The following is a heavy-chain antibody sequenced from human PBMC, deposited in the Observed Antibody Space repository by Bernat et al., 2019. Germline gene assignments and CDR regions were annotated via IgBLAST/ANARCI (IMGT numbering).Heavy chain of an antibody. Sequence: QVQLQESGPGLVKPSQTLSLTCTVSGGSISSGDYYWSWIRQPPGKGLEWIGYIYYSGSTYYNPSLKSRVTISVDTSKNQFSLKLSSVTAADTAVYYCARGGKGVVIIQDNWFDPWGQGTLVTVSS. CDR1: GGSISSGDYY. CDR2: IYYSGST. CDR3: ARGGKGVVIIQDNWFDP. V-gene: IGHV4-30-4*01. J-gene: IGHJ5*02. D-gene: IGHD3-3*01.